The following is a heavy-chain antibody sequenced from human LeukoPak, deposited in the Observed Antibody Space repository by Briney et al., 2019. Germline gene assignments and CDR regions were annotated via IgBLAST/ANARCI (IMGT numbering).Heavy chain of an antibody. CDR3: ASGYCGGACQLGGVDM. CDR2: THYSGAT. D-gene: IGHD2-21*02. CDR1: GGSISSYY. V-gene: IGHV4-59*01. J-gene: IGHJ3*02. Sequence: TSETLSLTCTVSGGSISSYYWSWLRQPPGKGLEYIGYTHYSGATSYNPSLKSRVTISLDTSGNQFSLKLSSVTAADTAVYYCASGYCGGACQLGGVDMWGQGTMVTVSS.